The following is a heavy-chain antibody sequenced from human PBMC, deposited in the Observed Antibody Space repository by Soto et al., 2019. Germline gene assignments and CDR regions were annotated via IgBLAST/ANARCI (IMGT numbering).Heavy chain of an antibody. J-gene: IGHJ6*02. V-gene: IGHV1-18*01. CDR1: GYTFTSYG. CDR3: AREAGGSYYYGMDV. CDR2: ISGYNGNA. D-gene: IGHD3-10*01. Sequence: ASVKVSCKASGYTFTSYGITWVRQAPGQGLEWMGWISGYNGNANYAQKLQGGVTMTTDAPTTTAYMELRSLRSDDTAVYYCAREAGGSYYYGMDVWGQGTTVTVSS.